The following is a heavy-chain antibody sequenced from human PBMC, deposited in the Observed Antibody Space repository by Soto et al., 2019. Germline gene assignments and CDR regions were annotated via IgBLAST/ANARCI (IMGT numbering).Heavy chain of an antibody. D-gene: IGHD4-17*01. CDR1: GFTFSSYS. Sequence: EVQLVESGGGLVKPGGSLRLSCAASGFTFSSYSMNWVRQAPGKGLEWVSSISSSSSYIYYADSVKGRFTISRDNAKNSLYLQMNSLRTEDTAVYFCAGHGDSRRSVDYWGQGTLVTVSS. V-gene: IGHV3-21*01. CDR3: AGHGDSRRSVDY. J-gene: IGHJ4*02. CDR2: ISSSSSYI.